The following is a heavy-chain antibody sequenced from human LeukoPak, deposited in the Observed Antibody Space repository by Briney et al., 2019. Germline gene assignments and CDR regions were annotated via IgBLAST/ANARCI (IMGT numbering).Heavy chain of an antibody. CDR2: TYYTSKWYS. Sequence: TSQTLSLTCAISGDTVSSNSATWNWIRQSPSRGLEWLRRTYYTSKWYSDYAVSVKSRITINPDTSKNQFSLQLNSVTPEDTAVYYCARIGHPWGIEDAFDIWGQGTMVTVSS. CDR3: ARIGHPWGIEDAFDI. J-gene: IGHJ3*02. CDR1: GDTVSSNSAT. D-gene: IGHD3-16*01. V-gene: IGHV6-1*01.